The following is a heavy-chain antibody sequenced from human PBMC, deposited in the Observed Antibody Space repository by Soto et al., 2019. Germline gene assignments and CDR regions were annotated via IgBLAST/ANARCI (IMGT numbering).Heavy chain of an antibody. CDR3: ARWNAFDI. D-gene: IGHD5-12*01. V-gene: IGHV6-1*01. CDR1: GDSVSSDLTS. CDR2: TYYRSKWFH. J-gene: IGHJ3*02. Sequence: QGQLQQSGPGLVKPSQTLSLTCAISGDSVSSDLTSWNWIRQSPSRGLEWLGRTYYRSKWFHDYAASVKSRITISPDTSKNQFSLELNSMTAENTAVYYCARWNAFDIWGQGTVVTVSS.